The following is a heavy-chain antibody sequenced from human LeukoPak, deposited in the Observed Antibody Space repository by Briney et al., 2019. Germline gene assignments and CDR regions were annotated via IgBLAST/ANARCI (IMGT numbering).Heavy chain of an antibody. Sequence: GGSLRLSCAASGFTFSSYGLHWVRQVTGKGLEWVSAIGTAGDTYYPGSVKGRFTISRENAKNSLYLQMNSLRVGDTAVYYCARAGYGSGSTYYGMDVWGPGTTVTVSS. CDR3: ARAGYGSGSTYYGMDV. J-gene: IGHJ6*02. CDR1: GFTFSSYG. V-gene: IGHV3-13*01. CDR2: IGTAGDT. D-gene: IGHD3-10*01.